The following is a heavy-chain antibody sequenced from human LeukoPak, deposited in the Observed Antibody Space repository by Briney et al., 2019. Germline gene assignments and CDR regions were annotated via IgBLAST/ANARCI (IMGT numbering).Heavy chain of an antibody. J-gene: IGHJ4*02. CDR1: GYTLTELS. Sequence: GASVKVSCKVSGYTLTELSMHWVRQAPGKGLEWMGGFDPEDGETIYAQKFQGRVTMTEDTSTDTAYMELSSLRSEDTAAYYCATAHARTGYCSGGSCYPFDYWGQGTLVTVSS. V-gene: IGHV1-24*01. CDR2: FDPEDGET. D-gene: IGHD2-15*01. CDR3: ATAHARTGYCSGGSCYPFDY.